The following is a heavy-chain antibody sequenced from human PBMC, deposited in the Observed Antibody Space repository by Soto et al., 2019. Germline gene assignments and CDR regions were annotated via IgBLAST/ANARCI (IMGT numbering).Heavy chain of an antibody. J-gene: IGHJ6*02. CDR3: ARDAPPPELRFLEWKNYDYNGRDV. CDR2: ISCYNGKT. D-gene: IGHD3-3*01. CDR1: GYSFTAYG. Sequence: QVQVVQSGDEVRETGASVRVSCKTSGYSFTAYGISWVRQAPGQGLGWRGGISCYNGKTKYAQKVQGRVTMSTDTCTSTAYMEVRRVSSDDTVIYNWARDAPPPELRFLEWKNYDYNGRDVWVQGTKFNFS. V-gene: IGHV1-18*01.